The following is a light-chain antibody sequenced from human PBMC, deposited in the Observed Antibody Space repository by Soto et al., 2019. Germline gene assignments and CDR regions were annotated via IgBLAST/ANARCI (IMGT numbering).Light chain of an antibody. V-gene: IGKV1-5*01. J-gene: IGKJ1*01. CDR3: QEYNNYWT. CDR2: TAS. Sequence: PSTLSASVGDTVTITCRASQTISRWLAWYQQKPGKAPRLLIYTASTLESGVPSRFSASGSGTEFTLTISSLHPDDFATYYCQEYNNYWTFGQGTKVDIK. CDR1: QTISRW.